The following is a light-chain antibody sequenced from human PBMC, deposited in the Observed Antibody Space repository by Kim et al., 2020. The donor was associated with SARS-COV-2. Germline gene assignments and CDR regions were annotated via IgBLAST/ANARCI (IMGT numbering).Light chain of an antibody. V-gene: IGKV3-11*01. CDR1: QTVSRY. J-gene: IGKJ5*01. CDR3: PQRSTWTPIT. CDR2: YAA. Sequence: SPGERTALSCRASQTVSRYLPWHQPKPGQAPRLLIYYAAHPATGIPARFSGSGSGTEFTPTISSLDPDDFGVYFCPQRSTWTPITFGHGTRLEI.